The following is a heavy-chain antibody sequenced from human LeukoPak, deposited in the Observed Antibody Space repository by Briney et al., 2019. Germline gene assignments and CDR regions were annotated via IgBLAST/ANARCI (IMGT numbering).Heavy chain of an antibody. CDR1: GYTFTSYA. CDR3: ATRTYYYDSSGYSARSRDAFDI. D-gene: IGHD3-22*01. Sequence: ASVKVSCKASGYTFTSYAMHWVRQAPGQRLEWMGWINAGNGNTKYSQKFQGRVTITRDTSASTAYMELSSLRSEDTAVYYCATRTYYYDSSGYSARSRDAFDIWGQGTMVTVSS. J-gene: IGHJ3*02. CDR2: INAGNGNT. V-gene: IGHV1-3*01.